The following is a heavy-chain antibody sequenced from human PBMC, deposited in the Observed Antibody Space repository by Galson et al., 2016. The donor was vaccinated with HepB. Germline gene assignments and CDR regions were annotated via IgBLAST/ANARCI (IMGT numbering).Heavy chain of an antibody. D-gene: IGHD2-21*02. CDR2: INPYNSDT. J-gene: IGHJ4*02. Sequence: SVKVSCKASGYTFTGYYIHWVRQAPGQGLEWMGWINPYNSDTNYAQKFQGRVTMTRDTSISTAYVPLNRLSSDDSAVYYCASGQVVLTGILAVSYFDYWGKGTLVTVSS. V-gene: IGHV1-2*02. CDR1: GYTFTGYY. CDR3: ASGQVVLTGILAVSYFDY.